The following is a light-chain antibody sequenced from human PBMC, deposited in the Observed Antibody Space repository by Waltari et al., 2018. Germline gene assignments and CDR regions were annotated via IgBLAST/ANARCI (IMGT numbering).Light chain of an antibody. Sequence: QSALTQPASVSGSAGQSITISCTGTSDAVWRYNFVPWYQQNPGKAPRPLISEVTKRPSGVSSRFSGSKSGITASLTISGLQTEDEADYYCCSYAGGATWVFGGGTKLTVL. J-gene: IGLJ3*02. CDR3: CSYAGGATWV. V-gene: IGLV2-23*02. CDR1: SDAVWRYNF. CDR2: EVT.